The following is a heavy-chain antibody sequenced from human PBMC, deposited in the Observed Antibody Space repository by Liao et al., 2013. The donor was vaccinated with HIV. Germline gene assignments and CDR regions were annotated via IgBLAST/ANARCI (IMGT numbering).Heavy chain of an antibody. V-gene: IGHV4-4*07. CDR2: IYTSGST. Sequence: QVQLQESGPGLVKPSETLSLTCTVSGGSINGYYWSWIRQPAGKGLEWIGRIYTSGSTNYNPSLKSPVTMSVDTSKNQFSLRLSSVTAADTAVYYCAREGVAARPFDYWGQGTLVTVSS. CDR1: GGSINGYY. J-gene: IGHJ4*02. CDR3: AREGVAARPFDY. D-gene: IGHD6-6*01.